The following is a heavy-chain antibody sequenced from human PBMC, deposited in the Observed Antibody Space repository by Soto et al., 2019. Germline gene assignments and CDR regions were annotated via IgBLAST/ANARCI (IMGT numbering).Heavy chain of an antibody. V-gene: IGHV3-21*01. CDR1: GFTFSNYS. CDR2: ISSTSKYI. CDR3: ARGLSSGWFDY. Sequence: EVQLVESGGGLVKPGGSLRVSCAASGFTFSNYSMNWVRQAPGKGLEWVSSISSTSKYIYYADSVKGRFTISRDNAKKSLYLQMNSLRAEDTAVYYCARGLSSGWFDYWGQGTLFTVSA. D-gene: IGHD6-19*01. J-gene: IGHJ5*01.